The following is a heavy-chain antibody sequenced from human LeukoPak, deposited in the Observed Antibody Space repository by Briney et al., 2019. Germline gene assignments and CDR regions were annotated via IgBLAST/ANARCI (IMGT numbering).Heavy chain of an antibody. Sequence: GGSLRLSCAASGFTVSSNYMTWVRQAPGKGLEWVSVIYSGGSTYYADSVKGRFTLSRDNSKNTLFLQMNSLRAEDTAVYYCARRHHFGFLDSWGQGTLVTVSS. CDR3: ARRHHFGFLDS. J-gene: IGHJ4*02. D-gene: IGHD3-10*01. V-gene: IGHV3-66*01. CDR1: GFTVSSNY. CDR2: IYSGGST.